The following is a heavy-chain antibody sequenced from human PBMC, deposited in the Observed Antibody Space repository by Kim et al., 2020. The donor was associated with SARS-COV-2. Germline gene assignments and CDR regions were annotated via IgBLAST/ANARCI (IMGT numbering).Heavy chain of an antibody. CDR1: GGTFSSYA. D-gene: IGHD1-26*01. CDR2: IIPILGIA. V-gene: IGHV1-69*04. CDR3: AREGRYSGSYFDY. J-gene: IGHJ4*02. Sequence: SVKVSCKASGGTFSSYAISWVRQAPGQGLEWMGRIIPILGIANYAQKFQGRVTITADKSTSTAYMELSSLRSEDTAVYYCAREGRYSGSYFDYWGQGTL.